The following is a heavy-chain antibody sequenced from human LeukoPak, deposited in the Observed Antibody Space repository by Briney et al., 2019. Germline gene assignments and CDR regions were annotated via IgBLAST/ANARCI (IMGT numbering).Heavy chain of an antibody. V-gene: IGHV4-39*01. J-gene: IGHJ4*02. CDR2: IYYSGST. CDR3: CLLVGAKDKGPRIFDY. Sequence: SETLSLTCTVPGGSISSSSYYWGWIRQPPGKGLEWIGSIYYSGSTYYNPSLKSRVTISVDTSKNQFSLKLSSVTAADTAVYYCCLLVGAKDKGPRIFDYWGQGTLVTVSS. CDR1: GGSISSSSYY. D-gene: IGHD1-26*01.